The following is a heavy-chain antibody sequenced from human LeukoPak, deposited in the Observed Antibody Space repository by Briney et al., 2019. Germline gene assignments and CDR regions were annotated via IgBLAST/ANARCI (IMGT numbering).Heavy chain of an antibody. CDR1: GGSISSSNYY. Sequence: SEALSLTCTVSGGSISSSNYYWGWIRQPPGKGLEWIGYIYYSGSTYYNPSLKSRVTISVDTSKNQFSLKLSSVTAADTAVYYCARGGMITFGGVIVFDYWGQGTLVTVSS. CDR3: ARGGMITFGGVIVFDY. V-gene: IGHV4-31*03. CDR2: IYYSGST. J-gene: IGHJ4*02. D-gene: IGHD3-16*02.